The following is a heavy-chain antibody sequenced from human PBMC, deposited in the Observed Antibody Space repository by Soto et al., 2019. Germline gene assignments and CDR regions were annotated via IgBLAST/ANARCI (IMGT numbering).Heavy chain of an antibody. CDR2: IWCDGSKK. CDR3: ARDRLVPYGYGMDV. CDR1: GFTFRSYG. D-gene: IGHD2-2*01. J-gene: IGHJ6*02. Sequence: QMQLVESGGGVVQPGRSLRLSCAASGFTFRSYGTHWVRQAPGKGLEWVALIWCDGSKKYYVDSVKGRFAVARDNSKNTLYLQMNSLRVEDTAVYYCARDRLVPYGYGMDVWGQGTTVTVSS. V-gene: IGHV3-33*01.